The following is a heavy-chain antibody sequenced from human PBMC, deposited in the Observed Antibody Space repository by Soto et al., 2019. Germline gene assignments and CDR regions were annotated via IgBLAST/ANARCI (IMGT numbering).Heavy chain of an antibody. V-gene: IGHV1-2*02. D-gene: IGHD5-12*01. CDR2: INPNSGGT. J-gene: IGHJ3*02. CDR1: GYTFTGYY. Sequence: ASVKVSCKASGYTFTGYYMHWVRQTPGQGLEWMGWINPNSGGTNYAQKFQGRVTMTRDTSISTAYMELSRLRSDDTAVYYCARGVGGYDSGDAFGIWGQGTMVTVSS. CDR3: ARGVGGYDSGDAFGI.